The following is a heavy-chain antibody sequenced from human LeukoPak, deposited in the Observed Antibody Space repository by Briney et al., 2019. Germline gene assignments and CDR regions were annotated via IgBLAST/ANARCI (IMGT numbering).Heavy chain of an antibody. CDR3: ARDLGKIGGNSSPFDY. Sequence: GGSLRLSCEVSGFTFRDFWMNWVRQAPGKGLEWVANINQDGSQKYHVDSVKGRFTISRDNAKNSLYLQMNSLRAEGTAVYYCARDLGKIGGNSSPFDYWGQGTLVTVSS. J-gene: IGHJ4*02. D-gene: IGHD4-23*01. V-gene: IGHV3-7*01. CDR1: GFTFRDFW. CDR2: INQDGSQK.